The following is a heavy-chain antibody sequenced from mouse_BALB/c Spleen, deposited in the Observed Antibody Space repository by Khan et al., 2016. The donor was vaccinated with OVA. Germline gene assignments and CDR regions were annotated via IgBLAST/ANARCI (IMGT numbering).Heavy chain of an antibody. V-gene: IGHV5-17*02. J-gene: IGHJ2*01. CDR1: GFTFSRFG. Sequence: EVELVESGGGLVQPGGSRKLSCAASGFTFSRFGMHWGRQALEKGLEWVAYISSGSSSIYYADTVKGRFTISRDNPKNTLFLQMTSLRSEDTAMYYCARDSSFDYWGQGTTLTVSS. CDR2: ISSGSSSI. CDR3: ARDSSFDY.